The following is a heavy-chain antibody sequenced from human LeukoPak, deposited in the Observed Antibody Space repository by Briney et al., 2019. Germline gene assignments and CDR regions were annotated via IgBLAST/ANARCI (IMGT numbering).Heavy chain of an antibody. CDR3: ARRGPIKRIAAAGTPFDY. CDR2: INPNSGGT. J-gene: IGHJ4*02. V-gene: IGHV1-2*02. CDR1: GYTFIGYY. D-gene: IGHD6-13*01. Sequence: ASVKVSCKASGYTFIGYYIHWVRQAPGQGLEWMGWINPNSGGTNYAQKFQGRVAMTRDTSISTAYMELSRLRSDDTALYYCARRGPIKRIAAAGTPFDYWGQGTLVTVSS.